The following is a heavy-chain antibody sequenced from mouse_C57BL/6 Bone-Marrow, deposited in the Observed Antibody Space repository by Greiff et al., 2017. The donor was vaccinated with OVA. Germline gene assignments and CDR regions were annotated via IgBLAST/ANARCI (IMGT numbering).Heavy chain of an antibody. CDR2: IDPENGDT. CDR3: TPGLPDY. D-gene: IGHD2-4*01. Sequence: DVQLVESGAELVRPGASVKLSCTASGFNIKDDYMHWVKQRPEQGLEWIGWIDPENGDTEYASKFQGKATITADTSSNTAYLQLSSLTSEDTAVYYCTPGLPDYWGQGTTLTVSS. CDR1: GFNIKDDY. J-gene: IGHJ2*01. V-gene: IGHV14-4*01.